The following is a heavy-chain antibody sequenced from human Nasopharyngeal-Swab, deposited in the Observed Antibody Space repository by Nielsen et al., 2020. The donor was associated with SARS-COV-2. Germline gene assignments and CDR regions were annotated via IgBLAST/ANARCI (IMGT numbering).Heavy chain of an antibody. CDR3: ASYCGGDCYAFDY. Sequence: SETLSLTCAVYGGSFSGYYWSWIRQPPGKGLEWIGEINHSGSTNYNPSLKSRVTISVDTSKNQFSLKLSSVTAADTAVYYCASYCGGDCYAFDYWDQGTLVTVSS. V-gene: IGHV4-34*01. CDR1: GGSFSGYY. D-gene: IGHD2-21*02. CDR2: INHSGST. J-gene: IGHJ4*02.